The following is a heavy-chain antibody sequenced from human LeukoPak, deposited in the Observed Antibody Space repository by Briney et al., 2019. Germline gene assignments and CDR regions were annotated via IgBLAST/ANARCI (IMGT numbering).Heavy chain of an antibody. CDR1: GFTFSSYG. Sequence: GGSLRLSCAASGFTFSSYGMHWVRQAPGKGLEWVSVIYSGGSTYYADSVKGRFTISRDNSKNTLYLQMNSLRAEDTAVYYCARLVSFYYDSSGFDYWGQGTLVTVSS. J-gene: IGHJ4*02. CDR3: ARLVSFYYDSSGFDY. CDR2: IYSGGST. V-gene: IGHV3-53*01. D-gene: IGHD3-22*01.